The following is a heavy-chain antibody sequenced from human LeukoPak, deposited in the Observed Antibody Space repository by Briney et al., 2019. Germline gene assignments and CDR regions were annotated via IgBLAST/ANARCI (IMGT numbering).Heavy chain of an antibody. J-gene: IGHJ6*02. CDR1: GGTFSSYA. V-gene: IGHV1-69*13. CDR2: IIPIFGTA. D-gene: IGHD1-26*01. CDR3: ARGGWELLRATYYYYYGMDV. Sequence: SVKVSCKASGGTFSSYAISWVRQAPGQGLEWMGGIIPIFGTANYAQKFQGRVTITADESTSTAYMELSSLRSEDTAVYYCARGGWELLRATYYYYYGMDVWGQGTTVTVSS.